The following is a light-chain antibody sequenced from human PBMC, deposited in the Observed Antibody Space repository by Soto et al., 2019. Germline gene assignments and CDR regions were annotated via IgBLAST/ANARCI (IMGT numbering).Light chain of an antibody. Sequence: EIVLTQSPGTLSLSPGERATLSCRASQSVTNSRLAWYQQKPGQAPKVLIYGGSNRATGIPDRFSGSGSGTDVNLTISRLEPEGFAVYYCQQWSSSPRSFGQGNKLEIK. CDR1: QSVTNSR. J-gene: IGKJ2*03. CDR2: GGS. CDR3: QQWSSSPRS. V-gene: IGKV3-20*01.